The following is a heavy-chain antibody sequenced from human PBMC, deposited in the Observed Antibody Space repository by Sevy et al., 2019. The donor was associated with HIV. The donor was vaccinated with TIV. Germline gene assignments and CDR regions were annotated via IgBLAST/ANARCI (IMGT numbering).Heavy chain of an antibody. CDR1: GGSISGGGYS. CDR3: AGDSSGTFDF. D-gene: IGHD1-26*01. Sequence: SETLSLTCSVSGGSISGGGYSWTWIRQSPGKGLGWIGFIYHTGSTYYYSPSLKSRVTISLDRSKNQFSLTLSSVTAADTAVYYCAGDSSGTFDFWGQGTLVTVSS. J-gene: IGHJ4*02. CDR2: IYHTGSTY. V-gene: IGHV4-30-2*06.